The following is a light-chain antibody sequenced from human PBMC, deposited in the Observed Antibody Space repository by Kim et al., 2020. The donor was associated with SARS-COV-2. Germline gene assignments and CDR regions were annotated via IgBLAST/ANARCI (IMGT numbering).Light chain of an antibody. V-gene: IGKV1-17*01. CDR2: AAS. J-gene: IGKJ4*01. CDR3: LQHNSYPIT. CDR1: EGIDKD. Sequence: SASVGDRVTITCRASEGIDKDLAWYQQQPGSAPKRLIYAASTLQSGVPSRFSGSGSWTEFTLTISSMQPEDFATYYCLQHNSYPITFGGGTKVEI.